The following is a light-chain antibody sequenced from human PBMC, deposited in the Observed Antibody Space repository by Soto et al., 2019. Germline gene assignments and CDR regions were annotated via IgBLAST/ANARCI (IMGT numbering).Light chain of an antibody. Sequence: DIQMTQSPSSLSASVGDRVTITCRASQGIGNDLAWYQQKPGKAPDRLIYAASNLQGGAPSRFSGSGSGTEFTLTISSLHPDDFATYYCLQHSNYPWTFGQGTKVDFK. J-gene: IGKJ1*01. CDR3: LQHSNYPWT. CDR2: AAS. V-gene: IGKV1-17*01. CDR1: QGIGND.